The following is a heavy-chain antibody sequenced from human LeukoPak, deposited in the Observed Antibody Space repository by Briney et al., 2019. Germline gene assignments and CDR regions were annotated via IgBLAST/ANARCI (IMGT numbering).Heavy chain of an antibody. CDR3: ARTIESRPYYFDS. CDR2: IYDSGYT. V-gene: IGHV4-59*11. Sequence: SETLSLTGTVSSGSIRSHFWSWIRQPPGKGLEWIGYIYDSGYTKYSPSLKSRVTISIDTSKNQFSLKLNSVTAADAAVYYCARTIESRPYYFDSWGQGTLVTVSS. CDR1: SGSIRSHF. D-gene: IGHD6-6*01. J-gene: IGHJ4*02.